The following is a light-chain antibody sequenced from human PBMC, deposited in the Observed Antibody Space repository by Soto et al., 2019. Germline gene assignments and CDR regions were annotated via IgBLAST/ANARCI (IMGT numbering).Light chain of an antibody. CDR1: SSDVGGYNY. V-gene: IGLV2-14*01. CDR2: EVS. CDR3: CTYTRSSIDDV. Sequence: QSALTQPASVSGSPGQSITISCTGTSSDVGGYNYVSWYQQHPGKAPKLMIYEVSNRPSGVSNRFSGSKSGNTASLTISGLQADDEDDYYCCTYTRSSIDDVFGTGTQVTVL. J-gene: IGLJ1*01.